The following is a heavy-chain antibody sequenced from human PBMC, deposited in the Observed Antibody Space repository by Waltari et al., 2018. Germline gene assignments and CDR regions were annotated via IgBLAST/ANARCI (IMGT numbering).Heavy chain of an antibody. Sequence: EVQLVESGGGLVQPGGSLRLSCAASGFTFSSYAMSWVRQAPGKGLGWVSAISGRGGSTYYADSVKGRFTISRDNSENTLYLQMNSLRAEDTAVYYCAKSTAIAAAAADVWGKGTTVTVSS. CDR2: ISGRGGST. V-gene: IGHV3-23*04. D-gene: IGHD6-13*01. J-gene: IGHJ6*04. CDR1: GFTFSSYA. CDR3: AKSTAIAAAAADV.